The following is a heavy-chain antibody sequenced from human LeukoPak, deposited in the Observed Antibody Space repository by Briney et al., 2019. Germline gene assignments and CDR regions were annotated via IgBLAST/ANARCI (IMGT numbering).Heavy chain of an antibody. CDR3: AKDPYYYGSGSYYPHGY. CDR2: ISGSGGST. J-gene: IGHJ4*02. V-gene: IGHV3-23*01. D-gene: IGHD3-10*01. Sequence: GGSLRLSCAASGFTFSSYAMSWVRQAPGKGLEWVSAISGSGGSTYYADSVKGRFTISRDNSKNTLYLQMNSLRAEDTAVYYCAKDPYYYGSGSYYPHGYWGQGTLVTVSS. CDR1: GFTFSSYA.